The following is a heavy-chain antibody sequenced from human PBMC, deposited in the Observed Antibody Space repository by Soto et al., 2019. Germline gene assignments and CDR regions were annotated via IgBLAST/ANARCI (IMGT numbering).Heavy chain of an antibody. CDR1: GFSFSSFA. D-gene: IGHD2-21*01. Sequence: EVQLLESGGTLVQPGESLRLSCEVSGFSFSSFAMNWVRQAPGEGLEWVSSIRGTATSYADSVKGRFTISRDNSKNTVYLQMNTLRGEDTAVYYCAKCAVWMTTSGGWCNCFDPWGQGTLVIVSS. J-gene: IGHJ5*02. CDR2: IRGTAT. CDR3: AKCAVWMTTSGGWCNCFDP. V-gene: IGHV3-23*01.